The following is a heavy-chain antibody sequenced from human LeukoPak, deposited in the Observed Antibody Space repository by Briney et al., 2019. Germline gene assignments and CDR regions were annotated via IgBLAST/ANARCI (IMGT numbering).Heavy chain of an antibody. Sequence: PGGSLTLSCAASGCTFSSYWMHWVRQTPGKGLVWVSRINTDGSGITYADSVKGRFTISRDNSKNTLYLQMNSLRAEDTAVYYCAREGGAGGTIDYWGQGTLVTVSS. V-gene: IGHV3-74*01. D-gene: IGHD2-8*01. J-gene: IGHJ4*02. CDR1: GCTFSSYW. CDR2: INTDGSGI. CDR3: AREGGAGGTIDY.